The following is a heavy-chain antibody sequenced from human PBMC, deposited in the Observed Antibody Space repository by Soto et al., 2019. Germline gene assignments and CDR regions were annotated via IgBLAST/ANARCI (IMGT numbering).Heavy chain of an antibody. CDR1: GGSISSGDYY. CDR2: IYYSGST. J-gene: IGHJ4*03. V-gene: IGHV4-30-4*01. CDR3: ARLNGFGSFH. D-gene: IGHD3-10*01. Sequence: SETLSLTCTVSGGSISSGDYYWSWIRQPPGKGLEWIGGIYYSGSTYYNPSLKSRVTISVDTSKNQFSLKLSSVTAADTAVYSCARLNGFGSFHWGQGTPVTVSS.